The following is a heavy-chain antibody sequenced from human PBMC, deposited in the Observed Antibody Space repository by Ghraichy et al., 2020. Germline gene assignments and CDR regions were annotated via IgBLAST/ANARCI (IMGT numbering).Heavy chain of an antibody. CDR3: ARDLGYYYYYYGMDV. CDR2: IWYDGSNK. V-gene: IGHV3-33*01. Sequence: GGSLRLSCAASGFTFSSYGMHWVRQAPGKGLEWVAVIWYDGSNKYYADSVKGRFTISRDNSKNTLYLQMNSLRAEDTAVYYGARDLGYYYYYYGMDVWGQGTTVTVSS. CDR1: GFTFSSYG. D-gene: IGHD3-16*01. J-gene: IGHJ6*02.